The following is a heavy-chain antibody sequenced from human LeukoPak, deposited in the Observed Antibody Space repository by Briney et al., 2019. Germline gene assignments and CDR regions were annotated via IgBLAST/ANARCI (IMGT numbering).Heavy chain of an antibody. CDR3: ARDSPDGSGTYYNDSPDY. V-gene: IGHV1-18*01. J-gene: IGHJ4*02. CDR1: GYTFSSYG. Sequence: ASVKVSCKASGYTFSSYGISWVRQAPGQGLEWMGWVSAYNGNTNYRQKLQGRVTMTTDTFTGTAYMDLRSLRSDDTAIYYCARDSPDGSGTYYNDSPDYWGQGTLVTVSS. CDR2: VSAYNGNT. D-gene: IGHD3-10*01.